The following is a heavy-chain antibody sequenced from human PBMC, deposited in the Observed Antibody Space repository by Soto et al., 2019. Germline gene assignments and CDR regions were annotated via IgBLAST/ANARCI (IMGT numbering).Heavy chain of an antibody. V-gene: IGHV3-30*18. Sequence: PGGSLRLSCAASGFTFSSHGLHWVRQAPSRGLEWVAVISYDGTNKQYGDSVKGRFTISRDNANNSLYLQMNSLKAEDTAVYYCAKIMLTVTTAAFDIWGQGTMVTVSS. J-gene: IGHJ3*02. CDR2: ISYDGTNK. CDR1: GFTFSSHG. CDR3: AKIMLTVTTAAFDI. D-gene: IGHD4-17*01.